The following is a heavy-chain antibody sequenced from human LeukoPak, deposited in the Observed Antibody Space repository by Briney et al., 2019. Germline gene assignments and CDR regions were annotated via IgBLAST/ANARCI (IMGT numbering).Heavy chain of an antibody. CDR2: IKQDGSEK. V-gene: IGHV3-7*01. CDR1: GFTFSSYW. Sequence: GGSLRLSCAASGFTFSSYWMSWVRQAPGKGLEWVANIKQDGSEKYYVDSVKGRFTISRDNAKNSLYLQMNSLRAEDTAVYYCARVRGLWFGEFFDYWGQGTLVTVSS. J-gene: IGHJ4*02. D-gene: IGHD3-10*01. CDR3: ARVRGLWFGEFFDY.